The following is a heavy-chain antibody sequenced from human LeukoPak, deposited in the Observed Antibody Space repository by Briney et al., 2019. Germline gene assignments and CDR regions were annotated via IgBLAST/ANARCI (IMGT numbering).Heavy chain of an antibody. CDR1: GFSLSIRGVG. D-gene: IGHD3-16*01. CDR3: AHRRGAHPIDY. CDR2: IYWDDDK. J-gene: IGHJ4*02. V-gene: IGHV2-5*02. Sequence: SGPKLVKLTQTLTLTCTFSGFSLSIRGVGVGWIRQPPGKALEWLALIYWDDDKRYSPSLKSRLTITKDTSKNQVVLTMTNMDPVDTATYYCAHRRGAHPIDYWGQGTLVTVSS.